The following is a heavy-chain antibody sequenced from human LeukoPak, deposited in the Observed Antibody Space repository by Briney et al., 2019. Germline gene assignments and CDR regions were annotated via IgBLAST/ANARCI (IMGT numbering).Heavy chain of an antibody. CDR1: GFTFDDYG. CDR2: INWNGGST. D-gene: IGHD6-6*01. CDR3: ARESEYSPFDY. J-gene: IGHJ4*02. V-gene: IGHV3-20*04. Sequence: GGSLRLSCAASGFTFDDYGMSWVRQAPGKGLEWVSGINWNGGSTGYEDSVKGRFTISRDNAKNSLYLQMNSLRDEDTAVYYCARESEYSPFDYWGQGTLVTVSS.